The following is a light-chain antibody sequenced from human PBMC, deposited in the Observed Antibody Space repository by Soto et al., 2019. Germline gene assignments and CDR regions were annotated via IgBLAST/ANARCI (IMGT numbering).Light chain of an antibody. Sequence: EIVMTQSPATLSVSPGERATLSCRASQSVSINLAWYQHKPGQAPRLLIYGASTRSTGIPARFSGSGSGTVLTLTIGSLEPEDSAVYYCQQRKNWPPITFGQGTRLEIK. V-gene: IGKV3-15*01. J-gene: IGKJ5*01. CDR3: QQRKNWPPIT. CDR2: GAS. CDR1: QSVSIN.